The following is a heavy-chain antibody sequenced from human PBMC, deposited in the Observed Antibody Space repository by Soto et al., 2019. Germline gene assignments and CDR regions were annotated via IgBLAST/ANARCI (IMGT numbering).Heavy chain of an antibody. CDR2: ISYDGSNK. CDR3: AKDLVRYGGYGGVFDY. Sequence: SCAASGFTFSSYGMHWVRQAPGKGLEWVAVISYDGSNKYYADSVKGRFTISRDNSKNTQYLQMNSLRAEDTAVYYCAKDLVRYGGYGGVFDYWGQGTLVTVSS. D-gene: IGHD5-12*01. CDR1: GFTFSSYG. J-gene: IGHJ4*02. V-gene: IGHV3-30*18.